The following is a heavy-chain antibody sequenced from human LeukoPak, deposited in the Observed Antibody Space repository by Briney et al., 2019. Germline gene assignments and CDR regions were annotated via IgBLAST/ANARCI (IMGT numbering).Heavy chain of an antibody. Sequence: SETLSLTCTASGGSISSYYWSWIRQPPGKGLEWIGYIYYSGSTNYNPSLKSRVTISVDTSKNQFSLKLSSVTAADTAVYYCARTPSLLYSSGWYWVDYWGQGTLVTVSS. J-gene: IGHJ4*02. CDR1: GGSISSYY. V-gene: IGHV4-59*01. CDR2: IYYSGST. D-gene: IGHD6-19*01. CDR3: ARTPSLLYSSGWYWVDY.